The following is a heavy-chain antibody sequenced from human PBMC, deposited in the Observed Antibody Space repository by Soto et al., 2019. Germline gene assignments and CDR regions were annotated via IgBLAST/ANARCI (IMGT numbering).Heavy chain of an antibody. CDR1: GFTFSSYA. CDR3: AREDVDTAMGPNYYYYYGMDV. Sequence: PGGSLRLSCAASGFTFSSYAMHWVRQAPGKGLEWVAVISYDGSNKYYADSVKGRFTISRDNSKNTLYLQMNSLRAEDTAVYYCAREDVDTAMGPNYYYYYGMDVWGQGTTVTVSS. V-gene: IGHV3-30-3*01. J-gene: IGHJ6*02. D-gene: IGHD5-18*01. CDR2: ISYDGSNK.